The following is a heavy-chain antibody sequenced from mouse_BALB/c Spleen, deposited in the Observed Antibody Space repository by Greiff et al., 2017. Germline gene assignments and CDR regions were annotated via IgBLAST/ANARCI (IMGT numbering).Heavy chain of an antibody. CDR1: GFTIKDTY. CDR2: IDPANGNT. D-gene: IGHD1-1*01. V-gene: IGHV14-3*02. Sequence: VQLQQSGAELVKPGASVKLSCTASGFTIKDTYMSWVQQRPEQGLEWIGRIDPANGNTHYDPKFQGQDTITADTSSNTAYLQLSSLTSKDTAVYASAAYGSSYDSLDYWGQGTTLTVSS. CDR3: AAYGSSYDSLDY. J-gene: IGHJ2*01.